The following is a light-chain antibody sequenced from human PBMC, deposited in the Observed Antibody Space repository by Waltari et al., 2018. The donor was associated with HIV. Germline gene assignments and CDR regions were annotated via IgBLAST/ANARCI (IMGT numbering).Light chain of an antibody. CDR1: QSLSNY. CDR2: DAS. CDR3: QHRGDWYT. J-gene: IGKJ2*01. Sequence: EIVLSQSPASLSLSPGERATLSCRASQSLSNYLAWYQQKPGQAPRLLIYDASTRVTGIPARFRGSGSETDFTLTISSLDPGDFAIYYCQHRGDWYTFGQGTKLEI. V-gene: IGKV3-11*01.